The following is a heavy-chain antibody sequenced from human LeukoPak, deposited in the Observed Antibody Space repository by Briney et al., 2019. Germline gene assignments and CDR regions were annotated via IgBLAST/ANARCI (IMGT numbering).Heavy chain of an antibody. CDR2: IYYSGST. CDR1: GGSISSYY. Sequence: SETLSLTCTVSGGSISSYYWSWIRQHPGKGLEWIGYIYYSGSTYYNPSLKSRVTISVDTSKNQFSLKLSSVTAADTAVYYCARGRRGSIAVAGTPYYYYYGMDVWGQGTTVTVSS. J-gene: IGHJ6*02. V-gene: IGHV4-59*12. D-gene: IGHD6-19*01. CDR3: ARGRRGSIAVAGTPYYYYYGMDV.